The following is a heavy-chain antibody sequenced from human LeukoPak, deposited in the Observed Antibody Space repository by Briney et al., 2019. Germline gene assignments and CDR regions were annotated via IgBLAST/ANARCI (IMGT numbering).Heavy chain of an antibody. CDR2: INPNSGGT. D-gene: IGHD4-17*01. V-gene: IGHV1-2*04. CDR3: ARALVSVNKEVNY. J-gene: IGHJ4*02. Sequence: ASVKVCCKASAYTFTAYYMPWVRQAPGQQLEWMGWINPNSGGTNYAQKFQGWVTMSRDTSISTAYMELSRLRSDDTAVCYCARALVSVNKEVNYWGQGTLVTVSS. CDR1: AYTFTAYY.